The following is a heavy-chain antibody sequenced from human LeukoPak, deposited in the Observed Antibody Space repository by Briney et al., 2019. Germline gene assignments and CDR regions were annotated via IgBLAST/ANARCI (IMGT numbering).Heavy chain of an antibody. Sequence: KPSETLSLTCAVYGGSFSGYYWSWLRQPPGKGLEWIGEINHSGSTNYNPSLKSRVTISVDTSKNQFPLKLNSVTAADTAVYYCARGHNSARRDFDYWGEGTLVTVSS. CDR1: GGSFSGYY. V-gene: IGHV4-34*01. CDR2: INHSGST. J-gene: IGHJ4*02. D-gene: IGHD4-23*01. CDR3: ARGHNSARRDFDY.